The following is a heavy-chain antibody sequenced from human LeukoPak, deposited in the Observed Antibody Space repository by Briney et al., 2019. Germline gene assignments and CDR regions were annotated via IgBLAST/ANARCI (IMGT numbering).Heavy chain of an antibody. Sequence: SETLSLTCTVSGGSISSSSYYWGWIRQPPGKGLEWIGSIYYSGSTYYNPSLKSRVTISVDTSKNQFSLKLSSVTAADTAVYYCARDGYYGSGSYYYMDVWGKGTTVTISS. CDR1: GGSISSSSYY. CDR3: ARDGYYGSGSYYYMDV. CDR2: IYYSGST. J-gene: IGHJ6*03. V-gene: IGHV4-39*02. D-gene: IGHD3-10*01.